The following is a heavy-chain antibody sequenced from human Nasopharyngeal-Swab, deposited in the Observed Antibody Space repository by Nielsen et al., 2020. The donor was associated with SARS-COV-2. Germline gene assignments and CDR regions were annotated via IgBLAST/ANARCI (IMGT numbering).Heavy chain of an antibody. CDR3: AKDRDSGDDSGEYYHYYGMDV. CDR1: GFIFKNYA. V-gene: IGHV3-23*01. J-gene: IGHJ6*02. Sequence: GESLKISCSASGFIFKNYAVNWVRQAPGRGLECVSAISGADDSTKYADSVKGRFTISRDNSKHTLDLQMNSLRAEDTAMYYCAKDRDSGDDSGEYYHYYGMDVWGQGTSVTVS. D-gene: IGHD5-12*01. CDR2: ISGADDST.